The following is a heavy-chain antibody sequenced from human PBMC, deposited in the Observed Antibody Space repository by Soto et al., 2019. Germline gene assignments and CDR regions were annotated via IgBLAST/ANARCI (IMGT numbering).Heavy chain of an antibody. J-gene: IGHJ5*02. CDR1: GGTFSSYT. CDR2: IIPILGIA. Sequence: QVQLVQSGAEVKKPGSSVKVSCKASGGTFSSYTISWVRQAPGQGLEWMGRIIPILGIANYAQKFQGRVTITADKSTSTAYMELSSLRSEDTAVYYCARESRGMVRGLVGWFDPWGQGTLVTVSS. CDR3: ARESRGMVRGLVGWFDP. V-gene: IGHV1-69*08. D-gene: IGHD3-10*01.